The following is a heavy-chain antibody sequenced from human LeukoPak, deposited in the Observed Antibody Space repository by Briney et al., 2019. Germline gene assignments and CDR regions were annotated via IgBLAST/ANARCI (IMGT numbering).Heavy chain of an antibody. CDR3: AVAYSSSFDY. J-gene: IGHJ4*02. CDR2: ISAYNGNT. V-gene: IGHV1-18*01. D-gene: IGHD6-13*01. CDR1: GYTFTSYG. Sequence: ASVKVSCKASGYTFTSYGISWVRQAPGQGLEWMGWISAYNGNTNYAQKFQGRVTITRDTSASTAYMELSSLRSEDTAVYYCAVAYSSSFDYWGQGTLVTVSS.